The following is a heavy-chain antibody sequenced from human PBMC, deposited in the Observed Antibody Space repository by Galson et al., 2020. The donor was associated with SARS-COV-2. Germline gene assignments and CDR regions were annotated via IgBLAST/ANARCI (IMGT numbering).Heavy chain of an antibody. CDR1: GGSFSGYY. D-gene: IGHD6-13*01. Sequence: PETLSLTCPVYGGSFSGYYWSWIRQPPGKGLEWIGEINHSGSTNYNPSFKSRVTISVDTSKNQFSLKLSSVTAADTAVYYCARGRPSSSWYGEYWYFDLWGRGTLVTVSS. J-gene: IGHJ2*01. V-gene: IGHV4-34*01. CDR2: INHSGST. CDR3: ARGRPSSSWYGEYWYFDL.